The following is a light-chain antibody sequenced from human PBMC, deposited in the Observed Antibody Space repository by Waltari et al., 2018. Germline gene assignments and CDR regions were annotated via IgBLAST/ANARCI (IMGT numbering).Light chain of an antibody. CDR3: QQSYSTPRT. CDR1: QSISSY. CDR2: AAS. J-gene: IGKJ2*01. V-gene: IGKV1-39*01. Sequence: DIQMTQSPSSLSASVGDRVTIPCRASQSISSYLNWYQQKPVKAPKLLIYAASSLQSGVPSRFSGSGSGTDFTLTISSLQPEDFATYYCQQSYSTPRTFGQGTKLEIK.